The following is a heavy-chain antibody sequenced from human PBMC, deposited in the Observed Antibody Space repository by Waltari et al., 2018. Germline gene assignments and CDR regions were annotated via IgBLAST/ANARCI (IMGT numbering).Heavy chain of an antibody. CDR1: GFMFSTFT. CDR2: IDSTSTYI. D-gene: IGHD5-12*01. J-gene: IGHJ4*02. Sequence: EVQLEESGGGLVKPGGSLRLCCAASGFMFSTFTMNWVRQAPGKGLEWVSSIDSTSTYIYHADSVKGRFTISIDNAKNSLYLQMNGLRVEDTGVYYCAREARGYDYWGQGTLVTVSS. CDR3: AREARGYDY. V-gene: IGHV3-21*02.